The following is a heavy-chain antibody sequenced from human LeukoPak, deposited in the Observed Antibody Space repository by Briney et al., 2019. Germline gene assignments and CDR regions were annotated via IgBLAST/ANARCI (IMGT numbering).Heavy chain of an antibody. CDR3: AKDGAISKTGYDY. Sequence: GGSLRLSCAASGFTFSSYSMNWVRQAPGKGLEWVSSISSSSSYTYYADSVKGRFTISRDNSKNTLYLQMNSLRAEDTAVYYCAKDGAISKTGYDYWGQGTLVTVSS. D-gene: IGHD1-14*01. J-gene: IGHJ4*02. V-gene: IGHV3-21*04. CDR1: GFTFSSYS. CDR2: ISSSSSYT.